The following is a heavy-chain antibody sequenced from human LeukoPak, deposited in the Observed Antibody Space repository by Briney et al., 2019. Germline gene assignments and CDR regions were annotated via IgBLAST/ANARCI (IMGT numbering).Heavy chain of an antibody. CDR1: GFTFSSYA. J-gene: IGHJ4*02. CDR2: ISSSGSTI. CDR3: ARDTDDDPFFDY. Sequence: GGSLRLSCAASGFTFSSYAMSWIRQAPGKGLEWVSYISSSGSTIYYADSVKGRFTISRDNAKNSLYLQMNSLRAEDTAVYYCARDTDDDPFFDYWGQGTLVTVSS. V-gene: IGHV3-11*01. D-gene: IGHD1-1*01.